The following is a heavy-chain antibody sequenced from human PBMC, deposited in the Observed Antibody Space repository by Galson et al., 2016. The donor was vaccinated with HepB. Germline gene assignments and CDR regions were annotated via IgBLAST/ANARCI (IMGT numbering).Heavy chain of an antibody. D-gene: IGHD3-22*01. CDR2: IYHNGGT. J-gene: IGHJ4*02. Sequence: SETLSLTCNVSGASVSSGDYYWSWIRQPPGKGLEWIGYIYHNGGTNYDPSLKSRVTISIDASKNQFSLKLSSVTAAETAVYYCARDTQVYDSSGYYLDYWGQGTLVTVSS. CDR1: GASVSSGDYY. V-gene: IGHV4-61*08. CDR3: ARDTQVYDSSGYYLDY.